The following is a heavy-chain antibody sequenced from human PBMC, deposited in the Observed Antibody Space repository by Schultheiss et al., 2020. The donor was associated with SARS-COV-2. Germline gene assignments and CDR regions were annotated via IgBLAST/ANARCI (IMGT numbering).Heavy chain of an antibody. CDR1: GFSLSTSGMR. CDR2: IDWDDDK. V-gene: IGHV2-70*04. CDR3: ARADTAMAFDY. J-gene: IGHJ4*02. D-gene: IGHD5-18*01. Sequence: TLSLTCTFSGFSLSTSGMRVSWIRQPPGKALEWLARIDWDDDKFYSTSLKTRLTISKDTSKNQVVLTMTNMDPVDTATYYCARADTAMAFDYWGQGTLVTVSS.